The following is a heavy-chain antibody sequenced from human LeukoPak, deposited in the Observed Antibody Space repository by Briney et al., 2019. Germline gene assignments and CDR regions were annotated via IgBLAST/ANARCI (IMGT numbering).Heavy chain of an antibody. CDR3: ARNYIAAMGPSGY. J-gene: IGHJ4*02. CDR1: GYTFTGYY. D-gene: IGHD6-13*01. Sequence: HWASVKVSCKASGYTFTGYYMHWVRQAPGQGLEWMGWINPNSGGTNYAQKFQGRVTMTRDTSISTAYTELSRLRSDDTAVYYCARNYIAAMGPSGYWGQGTLVTVSS. CDR2: INPNSGGT. V-gene: IGHV1-2*02.